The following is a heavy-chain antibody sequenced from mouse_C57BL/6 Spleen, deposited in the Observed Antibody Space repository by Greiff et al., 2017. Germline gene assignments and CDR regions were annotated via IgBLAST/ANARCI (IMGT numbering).Heavy chain of an antibody. D-gene: IGHD1-1*01. V-gene: IGHV1-82*01. J-gene: IGHJ3*01. CDR1: GYAFSSSW. CDR3: ARSLYYYGSSWFAY. CDR2: IYPGDGDT. Sequence: QVKLQQSGPELVKPGASVKISCKASGYAFSSSWMNWVKQRPGKGLEWIGRIYPGDGDTNYNGKFKGKATLTADKSSSTAYMQLSSLTSEDSAVYFCARSLYYYGSSWFAYWGQGTLVTVSA.